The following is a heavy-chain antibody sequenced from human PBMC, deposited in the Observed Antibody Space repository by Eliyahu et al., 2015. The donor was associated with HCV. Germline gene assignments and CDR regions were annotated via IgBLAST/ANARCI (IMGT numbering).Heavy chain of an antibody. D-gene: IGHD3-3*01. CDR2: INHSGST. Sequence: QVQLQQWGAGLLKPSETLSLTCAVYGGSFSGYYWSWIRQPPGKGLEWIGEINHSGSTNYNPSLKSRVTISVDTSKNQFSLKLSSVTAADTAVYYCARGGRGYDFWSAINTLHLYFDYWGQGTLVTVSS. CDR1: GGSFSGYY. V-gene: IGHV4-34*01. CDR3: ARGGRGYDFWSAINTLHLYFDY. J-gene: IGHJ4*02.